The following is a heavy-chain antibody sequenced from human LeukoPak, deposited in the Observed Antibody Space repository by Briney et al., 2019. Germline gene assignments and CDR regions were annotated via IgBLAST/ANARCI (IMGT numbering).Heavy chain of an antibody. CDR2: IYHSGGA. CDR3: AYNRNFALDN. CDR1: GASIDSHSW. Sequence: SGTLSLTCAVSGASIDSHSWWSWVRQPPGKGLEWIGEIYHSGGANYKPSLKSRVTTSVDTPKNHFSLKLTSVTAADTAVYYCAYNRNFALDNWGQGTLVTVSS. V-gene: IGHV4-4*02. D-gene: IGHD1-14*01. J-gene: IGHJ4*02.